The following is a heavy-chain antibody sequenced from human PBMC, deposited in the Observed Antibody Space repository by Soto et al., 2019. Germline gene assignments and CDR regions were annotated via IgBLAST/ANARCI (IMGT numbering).Heavy chain of an antibody. V-gene: IGHV3-23*01. Sequence: GGSLRLSCAASGFTFSSYPMTWLRQAPGTGPEWVSTISGGGGGTYYADSVKDRFTISRDNSRNTLYLQMNSLRVEDTALYSCAKGHFGDYPNWFDPWGQGTLVTVSS. CDR2: ISGGGGGT. CDR1: GFTFSSYP. CDR3: AKGHFGDYPNWFDP. J-gene: IGHJ5*02. D-gene: IGHD4-17*01.